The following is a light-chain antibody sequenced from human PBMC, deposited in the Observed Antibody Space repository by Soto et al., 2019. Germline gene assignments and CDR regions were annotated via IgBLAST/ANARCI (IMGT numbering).Light chain of an antibody. J-gene: IGKJ5*01. V-gene: IGKV3-20*01. Sequence: DIVLTQSPCTLSVSPGDGATLSCRASRSVSSTYLAWYQQRPGQAPRLIIYGASTRARGIPDRFSGSGSGTDFSLTISRLEPEDFAVYFCQQYCGSPPVTFGQGTRLEIK. CDR3: QQYCGSPPVT. CDR2: GAS. CDR1: RSVSSTY.